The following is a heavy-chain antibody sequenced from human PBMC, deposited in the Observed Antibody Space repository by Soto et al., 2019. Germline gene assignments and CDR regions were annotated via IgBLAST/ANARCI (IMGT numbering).Heavy chain of an antibody. Sequence: QVQLVQSGAEVKKPGASVKVSCKASGYTFTSYGISWVRQAPGQGLEWMGWISAYNGNTNYAQKFQGRVTMTRDTSISTGYMELTRLRSDDTAVYYCARCSSITGSFAPWGQGTLVIVSS. CDR3: ARCSSITGSFAP. CDR2: ISAYNGNT. CDR1: GYTFTSYG. V-gene: IGHV1-18*04. D-gene: IGHD2-2*01. J-gene: IGHJ5*02.